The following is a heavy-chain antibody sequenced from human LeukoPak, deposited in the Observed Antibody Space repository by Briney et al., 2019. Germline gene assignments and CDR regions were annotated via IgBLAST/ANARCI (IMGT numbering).Heavy chain of an antibody. J-gene: IGHJ4*02. CDR2: IYYSGST. Sequence: SQTLSLTCTVSGGSISSGNYYWSWIRQHPGKGLEWIGYIYYSGSTYYNPSLKSRVTISVDTSKNQFSLKLSSVTAADTAVYYCARDVSSGFDYWGQGTLVTVSS. CDR1: GGSISSGNYY. D-gene: IGHD6-19*01. V-gene: IGHV4-31*03. CDR3: ARDVSSGFDY.